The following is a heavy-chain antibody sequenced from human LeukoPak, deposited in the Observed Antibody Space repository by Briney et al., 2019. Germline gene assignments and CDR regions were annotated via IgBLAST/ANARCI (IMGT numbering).Heavy chain of an antibody. D-gene: IGHD4-17*01. CDR3: ARDLVTVTKGFDI. CDR2: ISYIGTT. J-gene: IGHJ3*02. V-gene: IGHV4-59*11. Sequence: SETLSLTCAASGDSFSSHYWTWLRQPPGRGLEWIGYISYIGTTNYNPSLKSRVTISIDTSKNQFSLKLSSVTIADTAVYYCARDLVTVTKGFDIWGLGTMVSVSS. CDR1: GDSFSSHY.